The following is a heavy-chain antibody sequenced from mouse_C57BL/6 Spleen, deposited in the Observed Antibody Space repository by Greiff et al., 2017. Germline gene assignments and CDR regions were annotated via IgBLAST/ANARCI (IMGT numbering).Heavy chain of an antibody. V-gene: IGHV7-3*01. J-gene: IGHJ2*01. D-gene: IGHD2-2*01. CDR3: AAMTMVTNFDY. CDR2: IRNKANGYTT. CDR1: GFTFTDYY. Sequence: EVKLMESGGGLVQPGGSLSLSCAASGFTFTDYYMSWVRQPPGKALEWLGFIRNKANGYTTEYSASVKGRFTISRDNSQGILYLQMQALRAEDSATYYGAAMTMVTNFDYWGQGTTLTVSS.